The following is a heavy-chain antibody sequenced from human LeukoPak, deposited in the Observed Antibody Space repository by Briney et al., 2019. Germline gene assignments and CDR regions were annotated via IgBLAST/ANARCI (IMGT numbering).Heavy chain of an antibody. CDR2: IYNRGST. Sequence: SETLSLTCTVSGGSISSYYWSWIRQPPRKGLEWIGYIYNRGSTNYNPSLKSRVTISVDTSKNQFSLKLSSVTAADTAVYYCAREGNYDILTGLDAFDIWGQGTMVTVSS. V-gene: IGHV4-59*01. D-gene: IGHD3-9*01. J-gene: IGHJ3*02. CDR1: GGSISSYY. CDR3: AREGNYDILTGLDAFDI.